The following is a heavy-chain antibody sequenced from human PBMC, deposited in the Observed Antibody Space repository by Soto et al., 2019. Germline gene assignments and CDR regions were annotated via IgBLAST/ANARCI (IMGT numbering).Heavy chain of an antibody. CDR2: IYFGGTT. D-gene: IGHD3-9*01. CDR1: GASISSNF. Sequence: PSETLSLTCSVSGASISSNFWSWVRQPPGKGLEWIGYIYFGGTTQSNPSLKGRATISLDTSKNQFSLKVNSVIAADTAIYYCAHILSGSQFNYWGQGTPVTVSS. J-gene: IGHJ4*02. V-gene: IGHV4-4*09. CDR3: AHILSGSQFNY.